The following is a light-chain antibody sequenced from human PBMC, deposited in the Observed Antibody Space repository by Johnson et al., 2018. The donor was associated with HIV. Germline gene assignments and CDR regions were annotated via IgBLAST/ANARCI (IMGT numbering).Light chain of an antibody. Sequence: QYVLTQPPSVSAAPGQKVTISCSGSSSNIGNSYVFWYQQLAGTAPKLLIYENNKRPSGIPDRLSASKSGTSATLGITGLQTGDEADYYCGTWDSSLSSEVFGTGTKVTVL. CDR3: GTWDSSLSSEV. CDR1: SSNIGNSY. V-gene: IGLV1-51*02. J-gene: IGLJ1*01. CDR2: ENN.